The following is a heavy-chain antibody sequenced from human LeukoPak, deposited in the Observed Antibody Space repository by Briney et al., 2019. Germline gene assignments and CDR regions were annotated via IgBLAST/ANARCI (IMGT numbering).Heavy chain of an antibody. D-gene: IGHD6-19*01. CDR3: ARDRGYIAVAGTRGYYYYGMDV. V-gene: IGHV3-33*01. CDR2: IWYDGSNK. Sequence: GGSLRLSCAASGFTFSSYGTHWVRQAPGKGLEWVAVIWYDGSNKYYADSVKGRFTISRDNSKNTLYLQMNSLRAEDTAVYYCARDRGYIAVAGTRGYYYYGMDVWGQGTTVTVSS. CDR1: GFTFSSYG. J-gene: IGHJ6*02.